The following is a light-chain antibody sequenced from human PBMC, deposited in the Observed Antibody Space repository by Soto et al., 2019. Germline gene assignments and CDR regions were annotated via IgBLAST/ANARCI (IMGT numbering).Light chain of an antibody. J-gene: IGKJ4*01. CDR1: QSVSSSY. Sequence: EIVLTQSPGTLSLSPGERATLSCRASQSVSSSYLAWYQQKPGQAPRLPIYGASSRATGIPDRFSGSGSGTDFTLTISRLEPEDFAVYYCQQYGSSLLTFGGGTKAEIK. CDR3: QQYGSSLLT. CDR2: GAS. V-gene: IGKV3-20*01.